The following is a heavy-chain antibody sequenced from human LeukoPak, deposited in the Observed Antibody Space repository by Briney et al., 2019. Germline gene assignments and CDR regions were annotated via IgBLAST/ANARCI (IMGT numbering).Heavy chain of an antibody. CDR3: EREGGGDFWSRDYYMDV. J-gene: IGHJ6*03. CDR2: INPKNGGT. D-gene: IGHD3-3*01. Sequence: ASVKVSCQPSGYTFSDHYMHWVRQAPGQGLEWMAWINPKNGGTTYSPKFQSRVTLTRDTSISTFYMELSRLTSDDTAAYYCEREGGGDFWSRDYYMDVWGKGTAVTVS. CDR1: GYTFSDHY. V-gene: IGHV1-2*02.